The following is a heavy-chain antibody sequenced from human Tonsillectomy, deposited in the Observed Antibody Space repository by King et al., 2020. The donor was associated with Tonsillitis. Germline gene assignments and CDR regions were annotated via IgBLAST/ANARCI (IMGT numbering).Heavy chain of an antibody. D-gene: IGHD5-18*01. CDR1: GFTFDDYA. CDR3: AKASAYNYGDFDY. Sequence: VQLVESGGGLVQPGRSLRLSCAASGFTFDDYAIHWVRQAPGKGLDWVSGISWNSGKIGYADSVKGRFTISRDNAKNSLYLQMNSLRADDTALYYCAKASAYNYGDFDYWGQGILVTVSS. J-gene: IGHJ4*02. V-gene: IGHV3-9*01. CDR2: ISWNSGKI.